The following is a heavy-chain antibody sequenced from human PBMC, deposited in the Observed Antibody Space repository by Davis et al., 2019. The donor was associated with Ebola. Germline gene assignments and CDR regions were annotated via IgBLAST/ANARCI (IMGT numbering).Heavy chain of an antibody. CDR3: ARLACTSSSCYTGNYYYYYGVDV. Sequence: GGSLRLSCAASGFTFSDYYMSWIRQAPGKGLEWVSYISSSGSTIYYADSVKCRFTISRDNSKNTLYLQVNSLRAEDTALYYCARLACTSSSCYTGNYYYYYGVDVWGQGTTVTVSS. CDR1: GFTFSDYY. CDR2: ISSSGSTI. D-gene: IGHD2-2*02. J-gene: IGHJ6*02. V-gene: IGHV3-11*01.